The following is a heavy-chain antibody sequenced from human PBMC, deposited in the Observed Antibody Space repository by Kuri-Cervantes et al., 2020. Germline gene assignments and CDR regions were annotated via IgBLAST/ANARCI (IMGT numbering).Heavy chain of an antibody. CDR3: ASGVQGVPGEALDP. CDR1: GGSFSGYY. CDR2: INHSGST. V-gene: IGHV4-34*01. Sequence: GSLRLSCAVYGGSFSGYYWSWIRQPPGKGLEWIGEINHSGSTNYNPSLKSRVTISVDTSKNQFSLKLSSATAADTAVYYCASGVQGVPGEALDPWGQGTLVTVSS. D-gene: IGHD3-10*01. J-gene: IGHJ5*02.